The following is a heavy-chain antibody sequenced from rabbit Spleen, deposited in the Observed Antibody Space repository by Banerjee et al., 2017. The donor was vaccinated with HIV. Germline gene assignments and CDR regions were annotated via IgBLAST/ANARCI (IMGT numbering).Heavy chain of an antibody. CDR1: GFSFSSAYY. Sequence: QQLVESGGGLVQPGASLTLTCTASGFSFSSAYYMCWVRQAPGKGLEWIGCMTTASSGSTWYASWAKGRFTISKTSSTTVTLQMTSLTAADTATYFCARDLGNGHTYLDLILWGPGTLVTVS. CDR2: MTTASSGST. J-gene: IGHJ4*01. V-gene: IGHV1S40*01. CDR3: ARDLGNGHTYLDLIL. D-gene: IGHD6-1*01.